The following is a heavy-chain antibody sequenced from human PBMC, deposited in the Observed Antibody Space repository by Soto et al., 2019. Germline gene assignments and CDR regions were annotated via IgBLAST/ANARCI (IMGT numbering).Heavy chain of an antibody. Sequence: PGGSLRLSCAASGFTFSNYAMSWVRQAPGKGLEWVSTISATSDIIHYADSVKGRFTISRDNSKNTLYLQMDSLRGDDTAVYFCARAMFRGINIHFACGGQETLVTVSS. V-gene: IGHV3-23*01. D-gene: IGHD3-10*01. CDR3: ARAMFRGINIHFAC. J-gene: IGHJ4*02. CDR2: ISATSDII. CDR1: GFTFSNYA.